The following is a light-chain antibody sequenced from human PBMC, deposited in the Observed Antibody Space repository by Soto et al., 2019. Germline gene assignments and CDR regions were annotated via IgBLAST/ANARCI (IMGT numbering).Light chain of an antibody. V-gene: IGKV3-20*01. Sequence: VLPPPPGTLYLSPGERATLSCRASRSLSSSYLAWYQHKPGQAPRLLIYGASSRATGIPDRFSGSGSGTDFTLTISRLEPEDFAVYYCQQYGSSPLTFGGGTKVDIK. J-gene: IGKJ4*02. CDR3: QQYGSSPLT. CDR2: GAS. CDR1: RSLSSSY.